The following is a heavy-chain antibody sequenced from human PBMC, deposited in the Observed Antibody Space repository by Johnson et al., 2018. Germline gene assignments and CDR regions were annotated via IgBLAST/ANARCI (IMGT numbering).Heavy chain of an antibody. V-gene: IGHV3-30*18. CDR2: ISYDGNNK. D-gene: IGHD2-15*01. J-gene: IGHJ6*02. CDR1: GFTFNRHG. CDR3: AKDMDLGYCSGGSCYPPYYYYGMDV. Sequence: QVELVQSGGGVVQHGRSLRLSCAASGFTFNRHGMHWVRQAPGKGLEWVALISYDGNNKYYADSVKGRFTLSRDNSKNTLFLQMNSLRAEDTAVYYCAKDMDLGYCSGGSCYPPYYYYGMDVWGQGTTVTVSS.